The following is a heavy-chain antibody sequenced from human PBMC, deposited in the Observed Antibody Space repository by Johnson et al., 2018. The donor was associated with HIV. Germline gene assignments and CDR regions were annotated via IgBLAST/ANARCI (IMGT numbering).Heavy chain of an antibody. CDR3: ARGLDYYDYSGLRAAAFDL. CDR2: IRWNSGSI. J-gene: IGHJ3*01. Sequence: VQLVESGGGVVQPGRSLRLSCAASGFTFSSYAMHWVRQAPGKGLEWVSGIRWNSGSIGYADLVKVRFTFSRDNSKSTLYLHMNSLRAEDTAVYFCARGLDYYDYSGLRAAAFDLWGQGTMVTVSP. V-gene: IGHV3-9*01. CDR1: GFTFSSYA. D-gene: IGHD3-22*01.